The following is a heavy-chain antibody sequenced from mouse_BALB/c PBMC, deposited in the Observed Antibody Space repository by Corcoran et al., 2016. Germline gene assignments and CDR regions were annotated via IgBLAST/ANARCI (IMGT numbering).Heavy chain of an antibody. CDR3: ARLITTVDYYAMDY. V-gene: IGHV1-84*02. D-gene: IGHD1-1*01. Sequence: QIQLQQSGPELVKPGASVTISCKASGYTFTDYYKNWVKQKPGQGLEGIGWIYPGSGNTKYNEKFKGKATLTVDTSSSTAYMQLSSLTSEDTAVYCCARLITTVDYYAMDYWGQGTSVTVSS. CDR1: GYTFTDYY. CDR2: IYPGSGNT. J-gene: IGHJ4*01.